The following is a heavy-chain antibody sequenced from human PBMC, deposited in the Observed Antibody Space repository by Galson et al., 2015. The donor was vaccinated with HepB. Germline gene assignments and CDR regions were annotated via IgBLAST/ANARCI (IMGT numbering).Heavy chain of an antibody. J-gene: IGHJ5*02. D-gene: IGHD1-1*01. CDR1: GFTFGGYA. Sequence: SLRLSCAASGFTFGGYAMHWVRQAPGKGLEWGSGIRWDSGRIGYADSGKGRFTISRDNAKNSLYLQMNSLRAEDTALYYCVKDRNWDLKPGSWFDPWGQGTLVTVSS. CDR3: VKDRNWDLKPGSWFDP. V-gene: IGHV3-9*01. CDR2: IRWDSGRI.